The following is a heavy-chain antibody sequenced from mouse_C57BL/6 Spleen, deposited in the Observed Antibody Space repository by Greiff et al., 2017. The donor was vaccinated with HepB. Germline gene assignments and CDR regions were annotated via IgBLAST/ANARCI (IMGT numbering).Heavy chain of an antibody. D-gene: IGHD2-1*01. Sequence: QVQLQQSGPELVKPGASVKISCKASGYAFSSSWMNWVKQRPGKGLEWIGRIYPGDGDTNYNGKFKGKATLTADKSSSTAYMQLSSLTSEDSAVYFCARRNHYYAMDYWGQGTSVTVSS. V-gene: IGHV1-82*01. CDR1: GYAFSSSW. CDR2: IYPGDGDT. CDR3: ARRNHYYAMDY. J-gene: IGHJ4*01.